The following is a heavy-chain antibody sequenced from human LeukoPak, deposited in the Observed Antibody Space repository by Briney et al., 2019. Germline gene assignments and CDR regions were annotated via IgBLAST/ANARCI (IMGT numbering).Heavy chain of an antibody. Sequence: SQTLSLTCAVSGGSISSGGYSWSWIRQPPGKGLEWIGRIYTSGSTNYNPSLKSRVTMSVDTSKNQFSLKLSSVTAADTAVYYCARVSGSSRNFGELRGVAFDIWGQGTMVTVSS. CDR3: ARVSGSSRNFGELRGVAFDI. V-gene: IGHV4-61*02. J-gene: IGHJ3*02. D-gene: IGHD3-10*01. CDR1: GGSISSGGYS. CDR2: IYTSGST.